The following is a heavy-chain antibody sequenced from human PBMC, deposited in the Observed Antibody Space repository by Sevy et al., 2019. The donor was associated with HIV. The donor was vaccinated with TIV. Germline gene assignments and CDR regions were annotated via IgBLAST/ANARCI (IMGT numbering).Heavy chain of an antibody. CDR3: ARAQGSITIFGVVTFYGMDV. CDR1: GGSISSYY. CDR2: IYYSGST. D-gene: IGHD3-3*01. V-gene: IGHV4-59*01. Sequence: SETLSLTCTVSGGSISSYYWSWIRQPPGKGLEWIGYIYYSGSTNYNPSLKSRVTISVDTSKNQLSLKLSSVTAADTAVYYCARAQGSITIFGVVTFYGMDVWDQGTTVTVSS. J-gene: IGHJ6*02.